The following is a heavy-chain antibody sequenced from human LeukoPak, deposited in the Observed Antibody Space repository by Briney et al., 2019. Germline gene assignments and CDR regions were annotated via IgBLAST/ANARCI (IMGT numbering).Heavy chain of an antibody. CDR2: INPNSGGT. CDR3: AREYYDFWSGYVTPLDY. CDR1: GYTFTGYY. D-gene: IGHD3-3*01. J-gene: IGHJ4*02. Sequence: ASVKVSCKASGYTFTGYYMHWVRQAPGQGLEWMGRINPNSGGTNYAQKFQGRVTMTRDTSISTAYMELSRLRSDDTAVYYCAREYYDFWSGYVTPLDYWGQGTLVTVSS. V-gene: IGHV1-2*06.